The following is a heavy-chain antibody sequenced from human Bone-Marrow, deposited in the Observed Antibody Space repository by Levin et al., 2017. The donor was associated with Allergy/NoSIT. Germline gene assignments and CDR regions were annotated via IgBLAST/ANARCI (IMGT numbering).Heavy chain of an antibody. J-gene: IGHJ2*01. CDR1: GFTFSDSG. Sequence: TGGSLRLSCEASGFTFSDSGMHWVRQAPGKGLEWVALLWADGSNKYYADSVKGRFSISRDNSKNKLYLEMKTLRVEDTAIYYCARDQSSSVWYFGLWGRGTLVTVSS. V-gene: IGHV3-33*01. CDR3: ARDQSSSVWYFGL. D-gene: IGHD6-6*01. CDR2: LWADGSNK.